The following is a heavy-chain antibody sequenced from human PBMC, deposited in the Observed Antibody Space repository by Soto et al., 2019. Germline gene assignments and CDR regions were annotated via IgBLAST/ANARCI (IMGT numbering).Heavy chain of an antibody. J-gene: IGHJ4*02. D-gene: IGHD6-13*01. CDR1: DFAVSGDP. Sequence: GGSLRLSGAASDFAVSGDPMSLFLQAQGKGLEWVSAISGSGGSTYYADSVKGRFTISRDNSKNTLYLQMNSLRAEDTAVYYCAKPAALVAAATPASVDYWGQGTLVTVSS. CDR3: AKPAALVAAATPASVDY. V-gene: IGHV3-23*01. CDR2: ISGSGGST.